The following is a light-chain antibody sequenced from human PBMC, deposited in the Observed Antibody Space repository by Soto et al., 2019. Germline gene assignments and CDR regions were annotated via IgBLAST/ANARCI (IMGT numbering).Light chain of an antibody. V-gene: IGKV3-20*01. Sequence: EIVLTQSPGTLSVSPGERATLSCRTSQSISSSYLAWYRQKPGQAPRLLIYGASYRASGIPDRFGGSGSGTDFTHTISRLEPEDFAVYYCQYYGDSPYTFGQGTKLEIK. CDR1: QSISSSY. CDR3: QYYGDSPYT. J-gene: IGKJ2*01. CDR2: GAS.